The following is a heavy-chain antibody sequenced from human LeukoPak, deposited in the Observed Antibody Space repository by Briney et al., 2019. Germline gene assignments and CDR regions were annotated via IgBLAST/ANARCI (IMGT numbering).Heavy chain of an antibody. CDR3: ARDAYDRSGYSFDY. J-gene: IGHJ4*02. D-gene: IGHD3-22*01. V-gene: IGHV4-34*01. CDR2: INHSGST. Sequence: SETLSLTCAVYGGSFSGYYWSWIRQPPGKGLEWIGEINHSGSTNYNPSLKSRVTISVDTSKNQFSLKLSSVTAADTAVYYCARDAYDRSGYSFDYWGQGTLVTVSS. CDR1: GGSFSGYY.